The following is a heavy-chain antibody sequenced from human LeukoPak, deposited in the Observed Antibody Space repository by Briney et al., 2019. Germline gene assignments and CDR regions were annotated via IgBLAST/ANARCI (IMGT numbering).Heavy chain of an antibody. D-gene: IGHD3-10*01. V-gene: IGHV3-30*01. CDR2: TSYDGKNI. Sequence: GGSLRLSCAASGFIFTHHAIHWVRQGPGKGREWLGVTSYDGKNIHYSASAKGRFTIFRDNSKNTVYLQVNNVRPEDTAIYFCARDEYNNYGSGGWFDPWGLGTLVTVSS. CDR1: GFIFTHHA. J-gene: IGHJ5*02. CDR3: ARDEYNNYGSGGWFDP.